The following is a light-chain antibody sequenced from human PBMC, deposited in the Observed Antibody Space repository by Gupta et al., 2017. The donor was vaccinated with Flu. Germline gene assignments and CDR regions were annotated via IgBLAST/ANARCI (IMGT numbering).Light chain of an antibody. CDR2: ATS. Sequence: AIQMTQSPSSVSASVGDRVTITCRASQGVRYDLGWYQQKTGKAPKLLMYATSTLQTGVPARFSGSGSGTEFTLTISSLQPEDSATYFCLQDANDPRTFGQGTKVEV. CDR1: QGVRYD. J-gene: IGKJ2*01. V-gene: IGKV1-6*01. CDR3: LQDANDPRT.